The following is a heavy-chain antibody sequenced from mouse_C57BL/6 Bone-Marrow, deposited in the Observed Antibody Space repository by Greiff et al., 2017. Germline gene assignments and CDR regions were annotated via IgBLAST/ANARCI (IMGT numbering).Heavy chain of an antibody. D-gene: IGHD1-1*01. V-gene: IGHV5-9*01. J-gene: IGHJ1*03. CDR1: GFTFSSYT. CDR2: ISGGGGNT. Sequence: DVQLVESGGGLVQPGGSLKLSCAASGFTFSSYTMSWVRQTPEKRLQWVAAISGGGGNTYYPDSVKGRFTLSSDNDKNSLYLLMSSLMPEDTALYYCSRQVTTVLATKYFDVWGTGTTVTVSS. CDR3: SRQVTTVLATKYFDV.